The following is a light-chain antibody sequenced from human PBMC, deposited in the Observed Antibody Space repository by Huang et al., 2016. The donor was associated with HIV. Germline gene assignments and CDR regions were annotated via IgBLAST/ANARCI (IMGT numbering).Light chain of an antibody. V-gene: IGKV4-1*01. CDR1: RSVLYRSNNNNY. CDR2: WAS. Sequence: DIVMTQSPDSLAVSLGERATINCSSSRSVLYRSNNNNYLSWYQKKPGQAPKLLISWASTRESGVPDRFSGSGSGTVFTLTISSLQAEDVAVYYCQQYYSFPYAFGQGTKLEIK. J-gene: IGKJ2*01. CDR3: QQYYSFPYA.